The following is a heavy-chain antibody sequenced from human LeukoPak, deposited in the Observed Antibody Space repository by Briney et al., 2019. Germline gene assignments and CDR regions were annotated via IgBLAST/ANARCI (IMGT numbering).Heavy chain of an antibody. Sequence: GGSLRPSCTASGLIFRNYAMTWVRQAPRKGLEWVSTISGDGTETFYADSVKGRFTISRDNSKNTHYLQMSSLRAEVTGIYYCAKGGHYSFFDYWGQGTLVTVSS. V-gene: IGHV3-23*01. CDR1: GLIFRNYA. CDR3: AKGGHYSFFDY. D-gene: IGHD4-11*01. CDR2: ISGDGTET. J-gene: IGHJ4*02.